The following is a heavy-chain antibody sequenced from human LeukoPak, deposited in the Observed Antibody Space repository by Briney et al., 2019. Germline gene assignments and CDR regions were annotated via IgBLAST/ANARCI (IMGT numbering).Heavy chain of an antibody. V-gene: IGHV4-34*01. Sequence: PSETLSLTCAVYGGSFSGYYWSWIRQPPGKGLEWIGEINHSGSTNYNPSLKSRVTISVDTSKNQFSLKLSSVTAADTAVYYCAREGMYYDFWSGYYFGYFDYWGQVTLVTVSS. D-gene: IGHD3-3*01. CDR2: INHSGST. CDR1: GGSFSGYY. CDR3: AREGMYYDFWSGYYFGYFDY. J-gene: IGHJ4*02.